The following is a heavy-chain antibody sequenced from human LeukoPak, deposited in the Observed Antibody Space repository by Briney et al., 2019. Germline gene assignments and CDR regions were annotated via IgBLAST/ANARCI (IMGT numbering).Heavy chain of an antibody. CDR3: ARNLVYNYGDYLGY. D-gene: IGHD4-17*01. Sequence: GGSLRLSCAASGFTVGSNYMSWVRQAPGKGLEWVSVIYSGGSTYYADSVKGRFTISRDNSKNTLYLQMNSLRAEDTAVYYCARNLVYNYGDYLGYWGQGTLVTVSS. V-gene: IGHV3-66*01. CDR2: IYSGGST. J-gene: IGHJ4*02. CDR1: GFTVGSNY.